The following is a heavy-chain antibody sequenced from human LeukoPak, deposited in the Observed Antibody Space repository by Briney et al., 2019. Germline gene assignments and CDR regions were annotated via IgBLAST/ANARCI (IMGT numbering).Heavy chain of an antibody. CDR3: ARANFLYCSSSTCLFDY. D-gene: IGHD2-2*01. J-gene: IGHJ4*02. CDR1: GYTFTDYY. Sequence: ASVKVSCKASGYTFTDYYMHWVRQAPGQGFEWMGWINPNDGDTNYAQKFQGRVTMTRDTSISTAHMEVSRLRFDDTAVYYCARANFLYCSSSTCLFDYWGQGTLATVSS. V-gene: IGHV1-2*02. CDR2: INPNDGDT.